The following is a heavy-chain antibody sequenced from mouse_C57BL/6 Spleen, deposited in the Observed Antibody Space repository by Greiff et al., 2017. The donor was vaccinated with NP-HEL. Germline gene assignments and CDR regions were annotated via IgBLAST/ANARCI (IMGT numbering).Heavy chain of an antibody. J-gene: IGHJ4*01. CDR2: IYPGSGNT. CDR3: ARSVGFTTPYYAMDY. CDR1: GYTFTDYY. Sequence: VQLQQSGAELVRPGASVKLSCKASGYTFTDYYINWVKQRPGQGLEWIARIYPGSGNTYYNEKFKGKATLTAEKSSSTAYMQLSSLTSEDSAVYFCARSVGFTTPYYAMDYWGQGTSVTVSS. D-gene: IGHD1-1*01. V-gene: IGHV1-76*01.